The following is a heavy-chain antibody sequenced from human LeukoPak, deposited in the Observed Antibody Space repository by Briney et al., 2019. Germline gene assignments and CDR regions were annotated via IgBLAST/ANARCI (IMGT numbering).Heavy chain of an antibody. V-gene: IGHV3-23*01. J-gene: IGHJ4*02. CDR1: GFTFSSYA. Sequence: GGSLRLSCAASGFTFSSYAMRWVRQAPGKGLEWVSAISGSGGSTYYADSVKGRFTISRDNSKNTLYLQMNSLRAEDTAVYYCAKDRLIIAVAGTFDYWGQGTLVTVSS. CDR3: AKDRLIIAVAGTFDY. D-gene: IGHD6-19*01. CDR2: ISGSGGST.